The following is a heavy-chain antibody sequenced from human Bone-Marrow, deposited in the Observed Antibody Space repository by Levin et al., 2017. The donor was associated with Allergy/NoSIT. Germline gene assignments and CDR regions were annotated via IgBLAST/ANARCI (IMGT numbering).Heavy chain of an antibody. CDR3: VRVGPATGYFDY. Sequence: PSETLSLTCTVSGGSISSGDYYWSWIRQPPGKGLEWIGYIYNSGGTHHNPSLKSRVTISVDTSKNQFSLNLSSVTAADTAVYYCVRVGPATGYFDYWGQGTLVTVSS. D-gene: IGHD1-14*01. CDR2: IYNSGGT. CDR1: GGSISSGDYY. V-gene: IGHV4-30-4*01. J-gene: IGHJ4*02.